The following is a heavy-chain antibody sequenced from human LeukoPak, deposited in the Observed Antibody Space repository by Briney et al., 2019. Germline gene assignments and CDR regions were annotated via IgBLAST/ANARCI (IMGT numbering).Heavy chain of an antibody. CDR2: IYTSGST. V-gene: IGHV4-61*02. CDR1: GDSISSGSYY. Sequence: SETLSLTCTVSGDSISSGSYYWSWIRQPAGKGLEWIGRIYTSGSTNYNPSLKSRVTISVDTSKNQFSLKLSSVTAADTAVYYCARSGWFGELLYFAIWGQGTMVTVSS. J-gene: IGHJ3*02. D-gene: IGHD3-10*01. CDR3: ARSGWFGELLYFAI.